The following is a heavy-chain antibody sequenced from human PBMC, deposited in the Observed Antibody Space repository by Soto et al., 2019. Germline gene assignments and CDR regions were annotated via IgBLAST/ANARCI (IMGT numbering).Heavy chain of an antibody. CDR2: INHSGST. D-gene: IGHD3-10*01. CDR1: GGSFSGYY. J-gene: IGHJ3*02. Sequence: QVQLQQWGAGLLKPSETLSLTCAVYGGSFSGYYWSWIRQPPGKGLEWIGEINHSGSTNYNPSLKGGVTISVDTSKNQFSLKLSSVTAADTAVYYCAEGSRGAFDIWGQGTMVTVSS. V-gene: IGHV4-34*01. CDR3: AEGSRGAFDI.